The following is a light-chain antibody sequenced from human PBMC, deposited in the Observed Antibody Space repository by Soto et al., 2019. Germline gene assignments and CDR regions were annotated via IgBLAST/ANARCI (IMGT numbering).Light chain of an antibody. J-gene: IGLJ3*02. Sequence: QSALTQPASVSGSPGQSITISCTGTSSDVGGYNYVSWYQQHPGKDPKLMIYEVSNRPSGVSNRFSGSNSGNTASLPISGLQPEDEADYYCSSYTSSSTRVFGGGTKLTVL. CDR3: SSYTSSSTRV. CDR2: EVS. CDR1: SSDVGGYNY. V-gene: IGLV2-14*01.